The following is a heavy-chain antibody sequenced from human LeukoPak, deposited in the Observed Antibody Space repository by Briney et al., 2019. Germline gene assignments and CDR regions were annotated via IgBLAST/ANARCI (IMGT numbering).Heavy chain of an antibody. CDR3: ATDPIDYGDYVTPFDY. J-gene: IGHJ4*02. Sequence: SVKVSCKASGGTFSSYAISWVRQAPGQGLEWMGRIIPILGIANHAQKFQGRVTITADKSTSTAYMELSSLRSEDTAVYYCATDPIDYGDYVTPFDYWGQGTLVTVSS. D-gene: IGHD4-17*01. CDR1: GGTFSSYA. CDR2: IIPILGIA. V-gene: IGHV1-69*04.